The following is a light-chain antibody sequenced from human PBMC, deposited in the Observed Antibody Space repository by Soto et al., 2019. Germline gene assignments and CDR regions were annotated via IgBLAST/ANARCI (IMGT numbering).Light chain of an antibody. Sequence: EIVLTQSPATLSLSPGERATLSCRASQSVSSYLAWYQQKPGQAPRLLIYDASNRATGIPAGFSGSGSGTDFTLTISSLEPEDFAVYYGQQRSNWELSFGGGTKVVIK. CDR2: DAS. CDR1: QSVSSY. CDR3: QQRSNWELS. V-gene: IGKV3-11*01. J-gene: IGKJ4*01.